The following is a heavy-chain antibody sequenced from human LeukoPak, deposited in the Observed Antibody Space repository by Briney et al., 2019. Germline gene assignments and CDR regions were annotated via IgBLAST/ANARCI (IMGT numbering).Heavy chain of an antibody. J-gene: IGHJ4*02. CDR3: ARDITIFGGRFDY. D-gene: IGHD3-3*01. CDR2: IYYSGST. V-gene: IGHV4-30-4*08. Sequence: SETLSLTCTVSGGSISCGDYYWSWIRQPPGKGLEWIGYIYYSGSTYYNPSLKSRVTISVDTSKNQFSLKLSSVTAADTAVYYCARDITIFGGRFDYWGQGTLVTVSS. CDR1: GGSISCGDYY.